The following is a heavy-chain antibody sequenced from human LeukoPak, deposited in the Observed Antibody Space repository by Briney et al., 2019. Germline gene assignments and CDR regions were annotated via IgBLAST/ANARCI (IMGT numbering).Heavy chain of an antibody. CDR1: GFTFTDYW. Sequence: PGGSLRLSCAASGFTFTDYWMHWVRQAPGKGLVWVSRINSISGDGSSTSYVDSVKGRFTISRDNAKNTLYLQMNSLRAEDTAVYYCARGLSIAVASGMDVWGQGTTVTVSS. J-gene: IGHJ6*02. D-gene: IGHD6-19*01. CDR2: INSISGDGSST. V-gene: IGHV3-74*01. CDR3: ARGLSIAVASGMDV.